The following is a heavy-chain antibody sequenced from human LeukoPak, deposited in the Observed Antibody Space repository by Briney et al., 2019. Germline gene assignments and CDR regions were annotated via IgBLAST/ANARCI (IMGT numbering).Heavy chain of an antibody. CDR1: GGSISNYY. D-gene: IGHD5-12*01. CDR3: ARGFDSKSTYFVY. J-gene: IGHJ4*02. V-gene: IGHV4-59*01. Sequence: SETLSLTCTVSGGSISNYYWNWLRQPPGKGLEWIGYIYYSGSTKYNPSLKSRVTMSLDTSKKQFSLRLTSVTAADTAVYYCARGFDSKSTYFVYWGLGTLVTVSS. CDR2: IYYSGST.